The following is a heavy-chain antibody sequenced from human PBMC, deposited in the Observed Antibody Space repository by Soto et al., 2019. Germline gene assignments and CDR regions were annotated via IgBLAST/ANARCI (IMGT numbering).Heavy chain of an antibody. CDR2: IYYSGST. CDR3: ARENRYSGSYYNYFDY. CDR1: GGSISSGGYY. D-gene: IGHD1-26*01. V-gene: IGHV4-31*03. Sequence: LSETLSLTCTVSGGSISSGGYYWSWIRQHPGKGLEWIGYIYYSGSTYYNPSLKSRVTISVDTSKNQFSLKLSSVTAADTAVYYCARENRYSGSYYNYFDYWGQGTLVTVSS. J-gene: IGHJ4*02.